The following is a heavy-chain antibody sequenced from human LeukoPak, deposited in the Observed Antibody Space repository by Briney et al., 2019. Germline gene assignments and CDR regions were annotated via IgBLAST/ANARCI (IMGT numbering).Heavy chain of an antibody. V-gene: IGHV4-59*01. CDR1: GGSISSYY. CDR2: IYYSGST. J-gene: IGHJ4*02. Sequence: SETLSLTCTVSGGSISSYYWSWIRHPPGKGLVWTGNIYYSGSTNYNPSRKSRVTISVDTSKKQFSLKLSSVTAADTAVYYCARRSYGEGWPFDYWGQGTLVTVSS. D-gene: IGHD1-26*01. CDR3: ARRSYGEGWPFDY.